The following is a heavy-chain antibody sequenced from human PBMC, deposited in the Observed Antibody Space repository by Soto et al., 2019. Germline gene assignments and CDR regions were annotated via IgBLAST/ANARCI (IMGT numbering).Heavy chain of an antibody. D-gene: IGHD5-12*01. CDR1: GGTFSSYA. Sequence: QVQLVQSGAEVKKSGSSVKVSCKASGGTFSSYAISWVRQAPGQGLEWMGGIIPIFGTANYAQKFQGRVTITADESTSTAYMELSSLRSEDTAVYYCARAAGGYNPYYFDYWGQGTLVTVSS. J-gene: IGHJ4*02. CDR2: IIPIFGTA. V-gene: IGHV1-69*01. CDR3: ARAAGGYNPYYFDY.